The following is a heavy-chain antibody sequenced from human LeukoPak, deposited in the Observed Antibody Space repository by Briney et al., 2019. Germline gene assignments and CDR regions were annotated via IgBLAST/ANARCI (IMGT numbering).Heavy chain of an antibody. CDR3: ARKGDYFDY. CDR2: ISAYNGNT. CDR1: GYPFTSYG. Sequence: GASVKVSCKASGYPFTSYGISWVRQAPGQGLEWMGWISAYNGNTNYAQKLQGRVTMTRDTSTSTVYMELSSLRSEDTAVYYCARKGDYFDYWGQGTLVTVSS. V-gene: IGHV1-18*01. J-gene: IGHJ4*02.